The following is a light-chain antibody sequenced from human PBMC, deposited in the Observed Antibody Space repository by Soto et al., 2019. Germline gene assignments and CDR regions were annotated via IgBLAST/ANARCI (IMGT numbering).Light chain of an antibody. J-gene: IGLJ2*01. CDR1: SSDVGAYNF. CDR3: SSQTGSATVL. Sequence: QSALTQPASVSGSPGQSITISCTGTSSDVGAYNFVSWYQQFPGKAPKLMIYEVSNRPSGVSDRFSGSKSGNTASLIISGLRAEYEADYYCSSQTGSATVLFGGGTKVTVL. CDR2: EVS. V-gene: IGLV2-14*01.